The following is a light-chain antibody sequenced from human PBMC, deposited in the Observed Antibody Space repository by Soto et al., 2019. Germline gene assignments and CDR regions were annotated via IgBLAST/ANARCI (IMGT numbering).Light chain of an antibody. Sequence: DIQMTQSPSSLSASVGDRVTITCPASQTLNSYLNWYQQKSPKAPKLLIYAASRLQSGVPSRFNGSGTTTDFTLTIASLQPEDFATYFCQQSFSTPPTFGQGTKL. CDR3: QQSFSTPPT. CDR1: QTLNSY. V-gene: IGKV1-39*01. CDR2: AAS. J-gene: IGKJ2*01.